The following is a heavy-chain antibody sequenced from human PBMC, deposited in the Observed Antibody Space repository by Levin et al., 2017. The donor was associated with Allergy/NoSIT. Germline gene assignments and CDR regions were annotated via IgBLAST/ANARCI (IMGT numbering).Heavy chain of an antibody. CDR1: GGSISSGDYY. V-gene: IGHV4-30-4*01. Sequence: SQTLSLTCTVSGGSISSGDYYWSWIRQPPGKGLEWIGYIYYSGSTYYNPSLKSRVTISVDTSKNQFSLKLSSVTAADTAVYYCARVRRSYTTVVTPWGQGTLVTVSS. J-gene: IGHJ4*02. D-gene: IGHD4-23*01. CDR2: IYYSGST. CDR3: ARVRRSYTTVVTP.